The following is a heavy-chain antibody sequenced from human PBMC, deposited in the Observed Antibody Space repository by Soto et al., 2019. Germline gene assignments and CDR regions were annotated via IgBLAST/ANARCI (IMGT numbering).Heavy chain of an antibody. D-gene: IGHD5-18*01. CDR3: ARAGVDTAMVTGEGY. Sequence: QVQLQESGPGLVKPSQTLSLTCTVSGGSISSGDYYWSWIRQPPGKGLEWIGYIYYSGSTYYNPSLKSRVTISVDTSKNQFSLKLSSVTAADTAVYYCARAGVDTAMVTGEGYWGQGTLVTVSS. J-gene: IGHJ4*02. CDR2: IYYSGST. CDR1: GGSISSGDYY. V-gene: IGHV4-30-4*01.